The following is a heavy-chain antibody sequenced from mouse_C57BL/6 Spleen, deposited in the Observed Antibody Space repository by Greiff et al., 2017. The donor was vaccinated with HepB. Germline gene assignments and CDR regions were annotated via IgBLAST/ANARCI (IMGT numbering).Heavy chain of an antibody. J-gene: IGHJ2*01. V-gene: IGHV5-9-1*02. CDR3: TREGLGRVFDY. D-gene: IGHD4-1*01. Sequence: EVKVEESGEGLVKPGGSLKLSCAASGFTFSSYAMSWVRQTPEKRLEWVAYISSGGDYIYYADTVKGRFTISRDNARNTLYLQMSSLKSEDTAMYYCTREGLGRVFDYWGQGTTLTVSS. CDR2: ISSGGDYI. CDR1: GFTFSSYA.